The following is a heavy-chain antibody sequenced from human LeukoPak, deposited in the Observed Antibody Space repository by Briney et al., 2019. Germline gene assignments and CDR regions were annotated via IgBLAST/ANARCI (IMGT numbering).Heavy chain of an antibody. D-gene: IGHD3-3*01. V-gene: IGHV4-39*01. J-gene: IGHJ4*02. CDR3: AEASEWSINY. Sequence: SETLSLTCTVSGVSISSSRYYWGWIRQPPGKGLDWIAIIYYSGTTYYNPSLKSRVTISVDTSKNQFSLKLSSVTAADTAVYYCAEASEWSINYWGQGVLVTVSS. CDR1: GVSISSSRYY. CDR2: IYYSGTT.